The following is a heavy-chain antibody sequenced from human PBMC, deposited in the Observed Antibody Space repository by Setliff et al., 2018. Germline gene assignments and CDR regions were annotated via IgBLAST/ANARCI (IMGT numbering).Heavy chain of an antibody. CDR2: IYIGGSA. CDR1: GGSISSYY. Sequence: SETLSLTCAVYGGSISSYYWSWIRQPAGKGLEWIGHIYIGGSANYNPSLKSRVTMSIDTSKNQFSLKLNSVTAADMAVYYCARVGMYYNFWSGYYTYYYHYYMDVWGKGATVTVS. V-gene: IGHV4-59*10. J-gene: IGHJ6*03. CDR3: ARVGMYYNFWSGYYTYYYHYYMDV. D-gene: IGHD3-3*01.